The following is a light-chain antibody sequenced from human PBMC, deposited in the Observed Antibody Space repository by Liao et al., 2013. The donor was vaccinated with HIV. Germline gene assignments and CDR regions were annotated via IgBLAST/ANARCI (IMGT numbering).Light chain of an antibody. CDR2: QDT. V-gene: IGLV3-1*01. CDR1: KLGDRD. CDR3: LAWDSTTTAYV. Sequence: SYELTQPPSVSVSPGQTASIPCSGDKLGDRDASWYQQKPGQSPILVIYQDTKRPTGIPERFSGSNSGNTATLTISGTQAMDEADYYCLAWDSTTTAYVFGSGTKVTVL. J-gene: IGLJ1*01.